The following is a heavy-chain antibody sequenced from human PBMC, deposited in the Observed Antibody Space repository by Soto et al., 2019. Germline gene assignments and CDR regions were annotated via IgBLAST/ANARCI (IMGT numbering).Heavy chain of an antibody. CDR2: MNPDSGHT. D-gene: IGHD1-26*01. Sequence: QVQLEQSGAEVKKPGASVKVSCKASGYTFTSYDINWVRQATGQGPEWMGWMNPDSGHTGYAQKFQGRGTRTRGAAISTAYLELSSLRSEDTAVYYCARGGSHTRPGLGHWGQGTLVTVSS. J-gene: IGHJ4*02. V-gene: IGHV1-8*01. CDR1: GYTFTSYD. CDR3: ARGGSHTRPGLGH.